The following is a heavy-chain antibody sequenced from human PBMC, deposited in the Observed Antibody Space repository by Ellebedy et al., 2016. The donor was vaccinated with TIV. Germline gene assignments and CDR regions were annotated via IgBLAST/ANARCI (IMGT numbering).Heavy chain of an antibody. J-gene: IGHJ6*02. CDR1: GGTFSSYA. CDR2: IIPIFGTA. V-gene: IGHV1-69*13. CDR3: ARGRRHYYYYYGMDV. Sequence: SVKVSCXASGGTFSSYAISWVRQAPGQGLEWMGGIIPIFGTANYAQKFQGRVTITADESTSTAYMELSSLRSEDTAVYYCARGRRHYYYYYGMDVWGQGTTVTVSS.